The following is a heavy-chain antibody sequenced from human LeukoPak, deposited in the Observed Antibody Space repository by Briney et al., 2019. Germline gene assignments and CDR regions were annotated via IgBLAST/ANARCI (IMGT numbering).Heavy chain of an antibody. CDR1: GFTFSDYW. D-gene: IGHD3-22*01. CDR3: ARDLPSSGYWYRDAFDI. V-gene: IGHV3-7*01. J-gene: IGHJ3*02. CDR2: AKQDGRET. Sequence: GGSLRLSCAASGFTFSDYWMSWVRQAPGKGLEWVGHAKQDGRETYYVDSVKGRFTVSRDNAKNSLFLQMNSLRVEDTAMYYCARDLPSSGYWYRDAFDIWGRGTMVTVSS.